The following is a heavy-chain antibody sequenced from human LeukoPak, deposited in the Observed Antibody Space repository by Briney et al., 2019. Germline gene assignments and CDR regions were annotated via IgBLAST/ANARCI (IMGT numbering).Heavy chain of an antibody. CDR2: ISSSSSYI. J-gene: IGHJ6*02. CDR3: AISDYCSSTSCYRGEDYYYGMDV. CDR1: GFTFSSYS. Sequence: PGGSLRLSCAASGFTFSSYSMNWVRQAPGKGLEWVSSISSSSSYIYYADSVKGRFTISRDNAKNSLYLLMNSLRAEDTAVYYCAISDYCSSTSCYRGEDYYYGMDVWGQGTTVTVSS. V-gene: IGHV3-21*01. D-gene: IGHD2-2*01.